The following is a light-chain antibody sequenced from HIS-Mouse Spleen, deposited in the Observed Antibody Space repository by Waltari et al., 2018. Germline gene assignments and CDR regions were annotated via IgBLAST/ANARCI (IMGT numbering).Light chain of an antibody. CDR1: SSDVGSYNL. V-gene: IGLV2-23*01. CDR2: EGS. Sequence: QSALTQPASVSGSPGQSIPISCTGTSSDVGSYNLVSWYQQHPGTAPKLVIYEGSKRPSGVSNGFPGSKSGSTASLTIPGLRAEDGADYYWCSYAGSSDCWLFGGGTKLTVL. J-gene: IGLJ3*02. CDR3: CSYAGSSDCWL.